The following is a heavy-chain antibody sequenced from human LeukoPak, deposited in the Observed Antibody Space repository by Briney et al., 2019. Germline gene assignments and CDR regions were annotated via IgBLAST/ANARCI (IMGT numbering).Heavy chain of an antibody. D-gene: IGHD2-2*01. Sequence: GGSLRLSCAASGFTFSGSAMHWVSQASGKGLEWVGRIRSKANSYATAYAASVKGRFTISRDDSKNTAYLQMNSLKTEDTAVYYCIANYCSSTSCYAVDAFDIWGQGTMVTVSS. CDR1: GFTFSGSA. CDR2: IRSKANSYAT. V-gene: IGHV3-73*01. CDR3: IANYCSSTSCYAVDAFDI. J-gene: IGHJ3*02.